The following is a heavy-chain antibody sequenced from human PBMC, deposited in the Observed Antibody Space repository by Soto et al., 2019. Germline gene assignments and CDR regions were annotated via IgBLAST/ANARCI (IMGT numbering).Heavy chain of an antibody. V-gene: IGHV3-21*01. CDR2: ISSSSSYI. CDR3: ARDSSSWYFDY. D-gene: IGHD6-13*01. CDR1: GFTFSSYS. Sequence: EVQLVESGGGLVKPGGSLRLSCAASGFTFSSYSMNWVRQAPGKGLECVSSISSSSSYIYYAESVKGRFTISRDNAKNSLYLQMNSLRAVDTAVYYCARDSSSWYFDYWGQGTLVTVSS. J-gene: IGHJ4*02.